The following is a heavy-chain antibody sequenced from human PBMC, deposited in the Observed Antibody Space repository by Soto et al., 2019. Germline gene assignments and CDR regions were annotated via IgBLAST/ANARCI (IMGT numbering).Heavy chain of an antibody. D-gene: IGHD6-13*01. V-gene: IGHV4-4*02. CDR2: IYQSGST. J-gene: IGHJ4*02. CDR1: GGAISSSKL. CDR3: ARASATIAAAAIFDY. Sequence: SETLSLTCAVSGGAISSSKLWSWGRQPAGKGLEWIGEIYQSGSTNHNPSLESRVRMSVDKSRNQFSLKLTSVSAADTAVYYCARASATIAAAAIFDYWSQGTLVTVS.